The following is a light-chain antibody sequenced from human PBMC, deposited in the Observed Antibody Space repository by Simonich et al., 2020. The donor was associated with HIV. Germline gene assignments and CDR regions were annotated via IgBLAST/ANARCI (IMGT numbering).Light chain of an antibody. V-gene: IGKV1-9*01. CDR3: QHLNSFPLT. CDR2: AAT. Sequence: IQLTQSPSFLSASVGDRVTITCRASQGLSSYLAWYQQKPGKAPKLLIYAATTLQRGVPSRFSGSGSGTEFTLTISSLQPEDFATYYCQHLNSFPLTFGPGTKVDIK. J-gene: IGKJ3*01. CDR1: QGLSSY.